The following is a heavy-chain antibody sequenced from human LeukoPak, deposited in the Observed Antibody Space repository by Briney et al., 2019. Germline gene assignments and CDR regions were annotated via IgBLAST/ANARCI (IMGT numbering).Heavy chain of an antibody. D-gene: IGHD3-9*01. CDR2: IRYDGSNK. J-gene: IGHJ6*03. CDR1: GFTFSSYG. Sequence: PGGSLRLSCAASGFTFSSYGMHWVRQAPGKELEWVAFIRYDGSNKYYADSVKGRFTISRDNSKNTLYLQMNSLRAEDTAVYYCAKVGDPYYDILTGYVYYYYYMDVWGKGTTVTISS. CDR3: AKVGDPYYDILTGYVYYYYYMDV. V-gene: IGHV3-30*02.